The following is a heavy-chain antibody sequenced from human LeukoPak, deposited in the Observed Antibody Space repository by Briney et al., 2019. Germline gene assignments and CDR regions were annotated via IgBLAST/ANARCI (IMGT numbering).Heavy chain of an antibody. CDR3: AKVSSEYSSPMGAFDI. CDR2: ISGNGDNT. CDR1: GLTFSSHA. Sequence: GGSLRLSCAASGLTFSSHAMSWVRQAPGKGLEWVSAISGNGDNTYYSDSVKGRFTISRDNSKNTLYLHMRTLRAEDTALYYCAKVSSEYSSPMGAFDIWGQGTMVTVSS. D-gene: IGHD6-6*01. J-gene: IGHJ3*02. V-gene: IGHV3-23*01.